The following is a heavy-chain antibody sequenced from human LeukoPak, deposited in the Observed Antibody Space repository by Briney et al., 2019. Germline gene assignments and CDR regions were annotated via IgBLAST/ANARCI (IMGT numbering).Heavy chain of an antibody. Sequence: PSETLSLTCTVSGASISSYYWSWIRQPPGKGLEWIGYIYYSGSTNYNPSLKSRVTISVDTSKNQFSLKLSSVTAADTAVYYCARMIFGVVPNIDYWGQGTLVTVSS. V-gene: IGHV4-59*01. CDR2: IYYSGST. CDR3: ARMIFGVVPNIDY. D-gene: IGHD3-3*01. CDR1: GASISSYY. J-gene: IGHJ4*02.